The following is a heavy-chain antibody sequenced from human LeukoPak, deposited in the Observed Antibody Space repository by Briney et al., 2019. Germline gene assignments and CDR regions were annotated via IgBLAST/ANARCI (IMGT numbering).Heavy chain of an antibody. D-gene: IGHD2-2*01. Sequence: GGSLRLSCAASGFTVSSNYMSWVRQAPGKGLEWVSVIYSGGSKYYADSVKGRFTISRDNSKNTLYLQMNSLRAKDTAVYYCARDGVVPAAMGNWFDPWGQGTLVTVSS. CDR1: GFTVSSNY. V-gene: IGHV3-66*02. CDR2: IYSGGSK. J-gene: IGHJ5*02. CDR3: ARDGVVPAAMGNWFDP.